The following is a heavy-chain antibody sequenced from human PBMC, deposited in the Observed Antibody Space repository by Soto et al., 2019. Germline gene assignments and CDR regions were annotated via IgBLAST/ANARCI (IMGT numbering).Heavy chain of an antibody. CDR2: IGYDGSNK. CDR3: ARDQVPATAIPVHSPFDS. Sequence: GGSLRLSCSAFGFTFSSYGIHCVRQAPRNGLEWVAGIGYDGSNKYYADSVKGRYTISRDNSKNTLYLQMNSLRAEDTAVYYCARDQVPATAIPVHSPFDSWGQGTLVTVSS. V-gene: IGHV3-33*01. D-gene: IGHD2-2*02. J-gene: IGHJ4*02. CDR1: GFTFSSYG.